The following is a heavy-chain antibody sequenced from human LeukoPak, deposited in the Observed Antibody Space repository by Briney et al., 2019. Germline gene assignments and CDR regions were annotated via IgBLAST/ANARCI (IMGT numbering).Heavy chain of an antibody. D-gene: IGHD2-2*01. CDR1: GYSISSGYY. CDR2: IYHSGST. CDR3: ARGIVVVPAAISAFDY. V-gene: IGHV4-38-2*02. J-gene: IGHJ4*02. Sequence: SETLSLTCTVSGYSISSGYYWGWIRQPPGKGLEWIGSIYHSGSTYYNPSLKSRVTISVDTSKNLFSLKLSSVTAADTAVYYCARGIVVVPAAISAFDYWGQGTLVTVSS.